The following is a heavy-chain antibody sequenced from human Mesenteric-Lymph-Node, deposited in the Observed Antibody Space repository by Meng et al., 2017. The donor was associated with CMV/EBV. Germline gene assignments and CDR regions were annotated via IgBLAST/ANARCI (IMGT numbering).Heavy chain of an antibody. CDR2: IYWDDDK. CDR3: AHPNDYGGSVDY. CDR1: GLSLTTSGVG. J-gene: IGHJ4*02. Sequence: FSGLSLTTSGVGVGWFRQPPGKALEWLALIYWDDDKRYKPSLKSRLTITKDTSKNQVVLTMTNMDPVDTATYYCAHPNDYGGSVDYWGQGTLVTVSS. D-gene: IGHD4-17*01. V-gene: IGHV2-5*02.